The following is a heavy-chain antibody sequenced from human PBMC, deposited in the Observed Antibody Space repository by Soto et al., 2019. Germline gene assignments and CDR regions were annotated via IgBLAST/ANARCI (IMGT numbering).Heavy chain of an antibody. Sequence: GGSLRLSCAASGFTFSDYYMSWIRQAPGKGMEWVSYISSSSSYTNYADSVKGRFTISRDNAKNSLYLQMNSLRAEDTAVYYCARVQGVIAAAGPSLYYFDYWGQGTLVTVSS. CDR1: GFTFSDYY. CDR3: ARVQGVIAAAGPSLYYFDY. V-gene: IGHV3-11*06. CDR2: ISSSSSYT. J-gene: IGHJ4*02. D-gene: IGHD6-13*01.